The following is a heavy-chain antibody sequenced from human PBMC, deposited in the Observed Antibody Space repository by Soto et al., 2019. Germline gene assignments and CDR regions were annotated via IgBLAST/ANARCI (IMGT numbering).Heavy chain of an antibody. CDR3: ATIPATTILTDY. J-gene: IGHJ4*02. Sequence: QLQLQESGPGLVKPSETLSLTCTVSGGSITSSYYWGWIRQPPGKGLEWIGSIYYSGSTYYNPSLKSLVTISVDTSKNQFSLKLSSVPAADTAVYYCATIPATTILTDYWGQGTLVTVSS. D-gene: IGHD2-2*02. CDR2: IYYSGST. CDR1: GGSITSSYY. V-gene: IGHV4-39*01.